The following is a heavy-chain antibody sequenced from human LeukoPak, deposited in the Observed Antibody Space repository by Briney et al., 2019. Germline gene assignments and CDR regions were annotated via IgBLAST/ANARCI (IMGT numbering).Heavy chain of an antibody. CDR3: ARAGGSGWDLGY. CDR1: GFTLNSHW. J-gene: IGHJ4*02. Sequence: GGSLRLSCAASGFTLNSHWMHWVRQAPGKGLVWVSRINSDGSATCYADSVKGRFTISRDTAKNTLYLQMNSLRAEDTAVYYCARAGGSGWDLGYWGQGTLVTVSS. V-gene: IGHV3-74*01. D-gene: IGHD6-19*01. CDR2: INSDGSAT.